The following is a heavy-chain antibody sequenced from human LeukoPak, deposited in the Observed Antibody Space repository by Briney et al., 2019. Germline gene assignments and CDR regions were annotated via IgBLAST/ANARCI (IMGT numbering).Heavy chain of an antibody. J-gene: IGHJ3*02. D-gene: IGHD1-26*01. V-gene: IGHV5-51*01. CDR1: GYSFTSYW. CDR2: IYPGDSDT. CDR3: ASTIVGATRVEGAFDI. Sequence: GESLKISCKGSGYSFTSYWIGWERQMPGKGLEWMGIIYPGDSDTRYSPSFQGQVTISADKSISTAYLQWSSLKASDTAMYYCASTIVGATRVEGAFDIWGQGTMVTVSS.